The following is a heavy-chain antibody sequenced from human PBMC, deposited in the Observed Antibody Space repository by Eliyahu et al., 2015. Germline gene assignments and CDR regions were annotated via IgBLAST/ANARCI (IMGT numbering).Heavy chain of an antibody. CDR3: ARVGEGQQQLVEDAFDI. CDR1: GFXFSSXW. Sequence: EVQLVESGGGLVQPGGSLRLSCAASGFXFSSXWMHWVRQAPGKGLVWVSRINSDGSSTSYADSVKGRFTISRDNAKNTLYLQMNSLRAEDTAVYYCARVGEGQQQLVEDAFDIWGQGTMVTVSS. V-gene: IGHV3-74*01. D-gene: IGHD6-13*01. J-gene: IGHJ3*02. CDR2: INSDGSST.